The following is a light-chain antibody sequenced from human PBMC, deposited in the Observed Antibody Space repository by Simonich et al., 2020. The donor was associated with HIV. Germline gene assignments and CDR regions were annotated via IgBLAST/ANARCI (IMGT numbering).Light chain of an antibody. V-gene: IGLV3-25*03. CDR2: KDS. CDR1: ALPKQY. J-gene: IGLJ2*01. CDR3: QSPDSSITYPVL. Sequence: SYELTQPPSVSVSLGQTARITCSEAALPKQYAYWYQQKPGQAPVLLIYKDSERPTGIPERFSGSTSGTTVTLTIRGVQAEDEADYYCQSPDSSITYPVLFGGGTKLTVL.